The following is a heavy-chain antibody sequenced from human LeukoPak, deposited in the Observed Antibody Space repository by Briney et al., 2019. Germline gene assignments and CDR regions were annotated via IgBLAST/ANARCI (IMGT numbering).Heavy chain of an antibody. Sequence: GGSLRLSCAASGFTFSSYWMGWVRQAPGKGLEWVSYISSSSSTIYYADSVKGRFTISRDNAKNSLYLQMNSLRAEDTAVYYCAKDRSYGSGSYWLDFDYWGQGTLVTVSS. CDR1: GFTFSSYW. CDR2: ISSSSSTI. CDR3: AKDRSYGSGSYWLDFDY. D-gene: IGHD3-10*01. V-gene: IGHV3-48*04. J-gene: IGHJ4*02.